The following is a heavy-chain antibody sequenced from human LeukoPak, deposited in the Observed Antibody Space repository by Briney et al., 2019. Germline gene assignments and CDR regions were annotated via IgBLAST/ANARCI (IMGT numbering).Heavy chain of an antibody. V-gene: IGHV4-34*01. J-gene: IGHJ4*02. Sequence: SETLSLTCAVYGGSFSGYYWSWIRQPPGKGLEWIGEINHSGSTNYNPSLKSRVTISVDTSKNQFSLKMSSVTAADTAVYYCARTPGAAIDWGQGTLVTVSS. CDR3: ARTPGAAID. CDR1: GGSFSGYY. CDR2: INHSGST. D-gene: IGHD2-2*01.